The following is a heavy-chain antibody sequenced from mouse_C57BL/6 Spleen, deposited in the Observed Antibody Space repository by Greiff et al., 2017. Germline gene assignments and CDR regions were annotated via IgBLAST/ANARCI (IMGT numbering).Heavy chain of an antibody. CDR2: SDANYGGT. CDR1: GYPFPDYN. Sequence: EAQLQQSGPELVKPGASVKIPCKASGYPFPDYNMAWVKQSHGKSLEWFGDSDANYGGTIYNQEFKGKATLTVVTSSSTSFMELRSLTSEDTAVYYCARVAHYYAMDDWGQGSSVTVAS. CDR3: ARVAHYYAMDD. V-gene: IGHV1-18*01. J-gene: IGHJ4*01.